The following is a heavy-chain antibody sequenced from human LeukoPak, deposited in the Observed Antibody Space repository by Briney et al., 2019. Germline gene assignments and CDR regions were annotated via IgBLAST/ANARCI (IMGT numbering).Heavy chain of an antibody. V-gene: IGHV4-34*01. D-gene: IGHD1-26*01. Sequence: PSETLSLLCAVYGGSFSGYYWSWIRQPPGKGLEWIGEINHSGSTNYNPSLKSRVTISVDTSKNQFSLKLSSVTAADTAVYYCARIPDIVGATTKAFGLWGQGTMGTVSS. CDR3: ARIPDIVGATTKAFGL. J-gene: IGHJ3*01. CDR2: INHSGST. CDR1: GGSFSGYY.